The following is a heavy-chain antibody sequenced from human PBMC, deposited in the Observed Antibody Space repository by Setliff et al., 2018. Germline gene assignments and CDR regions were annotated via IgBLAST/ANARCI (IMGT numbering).Heavy chain of an antibody. J-gene: IGHJ4*02. CDR1: GGSVKSHY. CDR3: ARDRTYYASGTYSRWFDY. V-gene: IGHV4-59*02. CDR2: VFYSGDT. D-gene: IGHD3-10*01. Sequence: PSETLSLTCTVSGGSVKSHYWSWIRQTPEKGLEWIGFVFYSGDTRYNPSLKSRVTMSVDTSMNQLYLNLNSVTAADTAVYYCARDRTYYASGTYSRWFDYWGQGSLVTVSS.